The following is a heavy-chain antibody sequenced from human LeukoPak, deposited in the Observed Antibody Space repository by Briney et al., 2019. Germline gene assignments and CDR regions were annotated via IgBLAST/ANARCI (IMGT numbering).Heavy chain of an antibody. CDR3: AWGVGYRDAKHFDP. CDR1: GDLNRSYH. D-gene: IGHD5-12*01. V-gene: IGHV4-59*01. J-gene: IGHJ5*02. CDR2: IYNYGST. Sequence: SETLSLMCSLCGDLNRSYHWSGLRQSPGKGLEWIGYIYNYGSTKYEPSLKSRVTISEGTPKNQFSLNMKSVTAADTAVYYCAWGVGYRDAKHFDPWGRGILVTVSS.